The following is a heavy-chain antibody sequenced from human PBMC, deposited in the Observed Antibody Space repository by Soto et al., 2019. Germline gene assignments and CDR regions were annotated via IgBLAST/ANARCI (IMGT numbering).Heavy chain of an antibody. CDR1: GFSFSDYS. Sequence: GGSLRLSCAASGFSFSDYSMIWVRQAPGRGLEWVSSISSSSSHIYYGDSLKGRFTISRDNAKNSLFLQMNSLRAEDTAVYYCARAPGRDSSNWYGAFDIWGQGTMVTVSS. V-gene: IGHV3-21*01. CDR3: ARAPGRDSSNWYGAFDI. J-gene: IGHJ3*02. CDR2: ISSSSSHI. D-gene: IGHD6-13*01.